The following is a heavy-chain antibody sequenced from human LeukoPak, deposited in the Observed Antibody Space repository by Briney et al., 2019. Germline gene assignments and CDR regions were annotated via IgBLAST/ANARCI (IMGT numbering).Heavy chain of an antibody. CDR1: GLNFSSRW. D-gene: IGHD3-22*01. V-gene: IGHV3-7*01. CDR3: ARDFFHSSDSRPFDY. Sequence: GGSLRLSCAASGLNFSSRWMNWVRQAPGQGLEWLASIKEDGSEKHYVDSVKGRFTISRDNGKNSLYLQMDSLRVEDTAVYYCARDFFHSSDSRPFDYWGQGTLVTVSS. CDR2: IKEDGSEK. J-gene: IGHJ4*02.